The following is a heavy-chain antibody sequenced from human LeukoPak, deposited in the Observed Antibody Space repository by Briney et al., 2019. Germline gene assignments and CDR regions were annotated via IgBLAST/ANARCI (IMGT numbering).Heavy chain of an antibody. D-gene: IGHD2-2*01. CDR3: ARGGTVVVPAANWFDP. CDR1: GYTFTSYD. J-gene: IGHJ5*02. V-gene: IGHV1-8*03. Sequence: GAPVKVSCKASGYTFTSYDINWVRQATGQGLEWMGWMNPNSGNTGYAQKFQGRVTITRNTSISTAYMELSSLRSEDTAVYYCARGGTVVVPAANWFDPWGQGTLVTVSS. CDR2: MNPNSGNT.